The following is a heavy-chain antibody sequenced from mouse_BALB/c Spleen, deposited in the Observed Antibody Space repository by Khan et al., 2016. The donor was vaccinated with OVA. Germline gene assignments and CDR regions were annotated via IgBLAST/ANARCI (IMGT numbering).Heavy chain of an antibody. V-gene: IGHV3-2*02. Sequence: EVQLQESGPGLVKPSQSLSLTCTVTGYSITTGYAWNWIRQFPGNNLEWMGYISYSGVTSYTPSLTTRISITRDTSKNQFFLQLNSVTTEDTATYYCARGNYYGYYFDDWGQGTTLTVSS. D-gene: IGHD1-1*01. J-gene: IGHJ2*01. CDR3: ARGNYYGYYFDD. CDR1: GYSITTGYA. CDR2: ISYSGVT.